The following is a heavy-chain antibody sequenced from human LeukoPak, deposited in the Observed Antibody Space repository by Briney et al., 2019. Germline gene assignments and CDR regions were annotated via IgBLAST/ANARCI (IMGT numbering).Heavy chain of an antibody. CDR1: GYSFTSYW. CDR3: AREEYSYGYGGEYFQH. D-gene: IGHD5-18*01. CDR2: IYPGDSDT. Sequence: GESLKISCQGSGYSFTSYWIGWVRQMPGKGLEWMGIIYPGDSDTRYSPSFQGQVTISADKSISTAYLQWSSLKASDTAMYSCAREEYSYGYGGEYFQHWGQGTLVTVSS. J-gene: IGHJ1*01. V-gene: IGHV5-51*01.